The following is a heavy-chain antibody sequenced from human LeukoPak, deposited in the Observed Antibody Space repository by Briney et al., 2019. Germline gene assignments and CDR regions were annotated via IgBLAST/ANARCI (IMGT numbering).Heavy chain of an antibody. CDR3: VRDGGFYYTASPNSWFDP. Sequence: SGTLSLTCLVSGFSISSNDCWGWIRQPPGKGLEWIGSISNRGSPYYNPSLKSRVTMSVDTPNNHFSLRLSSVTAADTAVYYCVRDGGFYYTASPNSWFDPWGQGTLVTVSS. V-gene: IGHV4-38-2*02. D-gene: IGHD2-15*01. CDR1: GFSISSNDC. CDR2: ISNRGSP. J-gene: IGHJ5*02.